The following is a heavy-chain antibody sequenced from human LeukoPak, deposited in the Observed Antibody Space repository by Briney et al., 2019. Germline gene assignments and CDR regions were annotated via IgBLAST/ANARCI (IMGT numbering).Heavy chain of an antibody. CDR2: INWNGGST. J-gene: IGHJ4*02. CDR3: ARGGQGGSYDY. D-gene: IGHD1-26*01. Sequence: GGSLRLSRVASGFTLEEYGMIWVRPAPGKGLEWLSDINWNGGSTGYADSVKGRFTISRDNAKNALYLQMNSLRAEDTALYYCARGGQGGSYDYWGQGTLVTVSS. CDR1: GFTLEEYG. V-gene: IGHV3-20*04.